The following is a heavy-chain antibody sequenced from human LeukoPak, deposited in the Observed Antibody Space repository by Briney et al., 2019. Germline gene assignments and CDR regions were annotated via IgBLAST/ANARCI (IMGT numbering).Heavy chain of an antibody. V-gene: IGHV4-30-4*01. D-gene: IGHD1-26*01. CDR1: GGSISSGDYY. Sequence: PSETLSLTCSVSGGSISSGDYYWSWIRQPPGKGLEWIGYIYYSGSTYYNQSLKSRVTISVDTSKNQFSLKLSSVTAADTAVYYCARAWDLYYFDYWGQGTLVTVSS. CDR2: IYYSGST. CDR3: ARAWDLYYFDY. J-gene: IGHJ4*02.